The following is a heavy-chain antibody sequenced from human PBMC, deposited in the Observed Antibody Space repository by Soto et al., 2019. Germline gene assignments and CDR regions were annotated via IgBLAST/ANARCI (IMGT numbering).Heavy chain of an antibody. CDR3: AGGDYYHSSGYYFYYYTMDV. D-gene: IGHD3-22*01. Sequence: PSETLSLTCTVSGGSITGFYWSWIRQPPGKGLEWIGYIYYSGSTNYNPSLKSRVTISVDTSKSQFSLRLSSVTAADTAVYYCAGGDYYHSSGYYFYYYTMDVWGQGTTVTVSS. CDR1: GGSITGFY. CDR2: IYYSGST. J-gene: IGHJ6*02. V-gene: IGHV4-59*08.